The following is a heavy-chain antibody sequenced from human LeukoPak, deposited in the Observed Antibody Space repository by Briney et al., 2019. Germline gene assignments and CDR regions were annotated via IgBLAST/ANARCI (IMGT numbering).Heavy chain of an antibody. Sequence: GGSLRLSCAASGFTFSSYWMHWVRQAPGKGLVWVSRVSPDGSSTNYADSVRGRFTISRDNAKNTLYLQMHSLTVEDTAVYYCARGCYGEYVCLDNWGQGALVTVSS. CDR2: VSPDGSST. D-gene: IGHD4-17*01. CDR3: ARGCYGEYVCLDN. CDR1: GFTFSSYW. J-gene: IGHJ4*02. V-gene: IGHV3-74*01.